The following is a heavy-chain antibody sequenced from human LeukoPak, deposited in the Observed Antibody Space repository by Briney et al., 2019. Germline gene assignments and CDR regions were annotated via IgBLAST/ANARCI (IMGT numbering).Heavy chain of an antibody. J-gene: IGHJ4*02. CDR1: GFTFSSFG. Sequence: GRSLRLSCAASGFTFSSFGMHWVRQAPGKGLEWVAVIWYDGSNRYYADSVKGRFTISRDNSKSTLYLRMSSLSAEDTAVYYCAREFPPVVKYRFDYWGQGTLVTVSS. CDR3: AREFPPVVKYRFDY. D-gene: IGHD3-22*01. V-gene: IGHV3-33*01. CDR2: IWYDGSNR.